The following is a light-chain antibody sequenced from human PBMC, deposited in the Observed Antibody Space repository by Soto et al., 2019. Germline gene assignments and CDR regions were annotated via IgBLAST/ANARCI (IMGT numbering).Light chain of an antibody. V-gene: IGLV2-14*01. CDR1: SSDVGGYNY. CDR3: SSYTSSSTLD. CDR2: EVT. Sequence: SVLTQPSSVPGSPGQSITISCTGTSSDVGGYNYVSWYQHHPGKAPKLMIYEVTYRPSGVSNRFSASKSGNTASLTISGLRAEDEADYYCSSYTSSSTLDFGTGTRSPS. J-gene: IGLJ1*01.